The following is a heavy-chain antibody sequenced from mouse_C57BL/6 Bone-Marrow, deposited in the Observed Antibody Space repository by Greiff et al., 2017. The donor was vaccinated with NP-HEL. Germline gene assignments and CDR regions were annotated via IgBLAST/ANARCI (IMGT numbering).Heavy chain of an antibody. D-gene: IGHD1-1*01. J-gene: IGHJ4*01. CDR3: ARGGYGSSYDAMDY. CDR2: INPGSGGT. CDR1: GYAFTNYL. Sequence: LQESGAELVRPGTSVKVSCKASGYAFTNYLIEWVKQRPGQGLEWIGVINPGSGGTNYNEKFKGKATLTADKSSSTAYMQLSSLTSEDSAVYFCARGGYGSSYDAMDYWGQGTSVTVSS. V-gene: IGHV1-54*01.